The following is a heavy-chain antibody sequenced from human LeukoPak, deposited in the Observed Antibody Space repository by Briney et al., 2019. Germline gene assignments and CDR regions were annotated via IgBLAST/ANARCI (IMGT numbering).Heavy chain of an antibody. CDR3: AKNLYGDYYFDY. J-gene: IGHJ4*02. CDR1: GFTFSSYA. Sequence: PGASLRLSCAASGFTFSSYAMSWVRQAPGKGLEWVSAISGSGGSTYYADSVKGRFTISRDNSKNTLYLQMNSLGAEDTAVYYCAKNLYGDYYFDYWGQGTLVTVSS. D-gene: IGHD4-17*01. V-gene: IGHV3-23*01. CDR2: ISGSGGST.